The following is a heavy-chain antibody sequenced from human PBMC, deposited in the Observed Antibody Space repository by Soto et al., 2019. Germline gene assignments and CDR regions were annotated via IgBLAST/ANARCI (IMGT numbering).Heavy chain of an antibody. CDR3: ARDRMIVVVMGSYYYGMDV. CDR1: GDSVSSNSAA. Sequence: PSQTLSLTCAISGDSVSSNSAAWNWIRQSPSRGLEWLGRTYYRSKWYNDYAVSVKSRITINPDTSKNQFSLQLNSVTPEDTAVYYCARDRMIVVVMGSYYYGMDVWGQGTTVTVSS. V-gene: IGHV6-1*01. D-gene: IGHD3-22*01. CDR2: TYYRSKWYN. J-gene: IGHJ6*02.